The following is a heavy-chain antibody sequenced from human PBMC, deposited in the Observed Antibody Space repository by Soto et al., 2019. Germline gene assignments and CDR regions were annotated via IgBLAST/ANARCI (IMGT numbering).Heavy chain of an antibody. V-gene: IGHV6-1*01. CDR1: GDSVSSNSAA. CDR3: ARDLGGLGRYYYYYMDV. CDR2: TYYRSKWYN. Sequence: KQSQTLSLTCAISGDSVSSNSAAWNWIRQSPSRGLEWLGRTYYRSKWYNDYAVSVKSRITINPDTSKNQFSLQLNSVTPEDTAVYYCARDLGGLGRYYYYYMDVWGKGTTVTVSS. D-gene: IGHD7-27*01. J-gene: IGHJ6*03.